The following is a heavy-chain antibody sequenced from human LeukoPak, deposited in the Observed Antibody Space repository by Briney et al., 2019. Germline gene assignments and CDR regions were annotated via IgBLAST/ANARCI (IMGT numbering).Heavy chain of an antibody. V-gene: IGHV3-48*02. J-gene: IGHJ3*02. Sequence: TGGSLRLSCAASGFTFSTYNINWVRQAPGKGLEWLSYISSSSSTIYYAHSVKGRFTISRDNAKNSLYLQMNSLRDEDTAVYYCARVVIAANPDAFDIWGQGTMVTVSS. CDR1: GFTFSTYN. CDR3: ARVVIAANPDAFDI. D-gene: IGHD2-15*01. CDR2: ISSSSSTI.